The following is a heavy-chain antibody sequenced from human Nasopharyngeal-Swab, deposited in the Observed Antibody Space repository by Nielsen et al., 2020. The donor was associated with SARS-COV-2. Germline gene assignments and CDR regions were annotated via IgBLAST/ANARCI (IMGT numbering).Heavy chain of an antibody. D-gene: IGHD3-9*01. J-gene: IGHJ6*02. CDR3: AHNGDDILTGYQMDV. CDR2: IYWDDDK. V-gene: IGHV2-5*02. Sequence: SGPTLVKPTQTLTLTCTFSGFSLSTSGVGVGWIRQPPGKALEWLALIYWDDDKRYSPSLKSRLTITKDTPKNQVVLTMTNMDPVDTATYYCAHNGDDILTGYQMDVWGQGTTVTVSS. CDR1: GFSLSTSGVG.